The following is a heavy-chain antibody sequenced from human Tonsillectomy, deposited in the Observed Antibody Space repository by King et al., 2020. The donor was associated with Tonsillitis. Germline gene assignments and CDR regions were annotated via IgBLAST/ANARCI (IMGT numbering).Heavy chain of an antibody. CDR2: IYTTGST. CDR1: GVSVSSGTYY. V-gene: IGHV4-61*02. Sequence: VQLQESGPGLVKPSQTLSLTCTVSGVSVSSGTYYWSWIRQPAGKGLEWIGRIYTTGSTTYNPSLKSRVTMSVDTSKNQFSLRMSSVTAADTAVYYCAREYYRYSFDPWGQGTLVTVSS. J-gene: IGHJ5*02. D-gene: IGHD3-10*01. CDR3: AREYYRYSFDP.